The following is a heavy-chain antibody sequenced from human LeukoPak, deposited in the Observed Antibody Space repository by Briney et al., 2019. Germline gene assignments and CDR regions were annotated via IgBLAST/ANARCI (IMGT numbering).Heavy chain of an antibody. V-gene: IGHV4-31*03. CDR3: ARDVDYRNYFDY. D-gene: IGHD4-11*01. J-gene: IGHJ4*02. Sequence: PSETLSLTCTVSGDSMTRGGYYWSWVRQHPGKGLEWIGFIYHSGTTFYNPSLEGRAAISVDTSQNQFSLKLTSVTAADTAVYYCARDVDYRNYFDYWGQGTLVTVSS. CDR2: IYHSGTT. CDR1: GDSMTRGGYY.